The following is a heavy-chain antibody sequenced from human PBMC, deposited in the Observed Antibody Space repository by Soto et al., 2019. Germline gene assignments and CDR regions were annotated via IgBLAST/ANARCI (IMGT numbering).Heavy chain of an antibody. CDR3: ARLDNTGAYQSFDY. CDR2: ICYTGNT. D-gene: IGHD7-27*01. Sequence: QLQLQESGPGLVKPSETLSLTCSVSGGSIDSCNYYWGWIRQPPGKDLEWIGSICYTGNTFYNPSRKSRVTISVDTSRNQFSLRLSSVTAADTAVYYCARLDNTGAYQSFDYWGQGTLITVSS. J-gene: IGHJ4*02. CDR1: GGSIDSCNYY. V-gene: IGHV4-39*01.